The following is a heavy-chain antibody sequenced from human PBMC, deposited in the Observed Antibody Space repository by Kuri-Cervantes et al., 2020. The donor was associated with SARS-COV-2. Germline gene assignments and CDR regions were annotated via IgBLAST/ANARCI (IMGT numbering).Heavy chain of an antibody. D-gene: IGHD3-22*01. J-gene: IGHJ4*02. CDR1: GGPFSSYY. Sequence: SEPLSLTCPVLGGPFSSYYWSWIRQPPGKGLEWIGDIYYSGSTNYNPSLKSRVTISVDTSKNQFSLNLSSVTAADTALYYCARLPIVDYYDSSADHTWGQGTLVTVYS. V-gene: IGHV4-59*08. CDR3: ARLPIVDYYDSSADHT. CDR2: IYYSGST.